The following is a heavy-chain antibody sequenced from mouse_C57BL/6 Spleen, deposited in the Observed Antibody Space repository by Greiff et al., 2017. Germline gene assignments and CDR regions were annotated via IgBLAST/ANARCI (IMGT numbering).Heavy chain of an antibody. V-gene: IGHV3-6*01. CDR1: GYSITSGYY. J-gene: IGHJ4*01. CDR3: ASYDGYHYYAMDY. CDR2: ISYDGSN. Sequence: EVQRVESGPGLVKPSQSLSLTCSVTGYSITSGYYWNWIRQFPGNKLEWMGYISYDGSNNYNPSLKNRITITRDTSKNQFFLKLNSVTTEDTATYYCASYDGYHYYAMDYWGQGTSVTVSS. D-gene: IGHD2-3*01.